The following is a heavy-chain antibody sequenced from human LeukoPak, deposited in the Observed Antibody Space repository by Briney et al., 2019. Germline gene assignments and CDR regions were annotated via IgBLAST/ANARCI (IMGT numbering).Heavy chain of an antibody. CDR3: ARESGDSSGYYYGH. CDR1: GYTFIAYY. V-gene: IGHV1-18*01. J-gene: IGHJ4*02. D-gene: IGHD3-22*01. Sequence: ASVRVSCKASGYTFIAYYIHWVRQAPGQGLEWMGWISAYNGNTNYAQKLQGRVTMTTDTSTSTAYMELRSLRSDDTAVYYCARESGDSSGYYYGHWGQGTLVTVSS. CDR2: ISAYNGNT.